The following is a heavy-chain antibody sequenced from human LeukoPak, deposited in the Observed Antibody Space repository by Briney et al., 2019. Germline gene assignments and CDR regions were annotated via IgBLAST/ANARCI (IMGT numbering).Heavy chain of an antibody. J-gene: IGHJ4*02. Sequence: PGGSLRLSCAASGFTFSSYTMNWVRQAPGKGLEWVSSISGGSTYTFYADSVMGRFTISRDNAKNSLYLHMSSPRAEDTAVYYCARVRDLYRDYWGQGILVTVSS. CDR2: ISGGSTYT. CDR3: ARVRDLYRDY. V-gene: IGHV3-21*01. D-gene: IGHD5-12*01. CDR1: GFTFSSYT.